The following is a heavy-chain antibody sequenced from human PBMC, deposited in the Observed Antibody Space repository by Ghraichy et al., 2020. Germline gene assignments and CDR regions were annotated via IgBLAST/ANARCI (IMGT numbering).Heavy chain of an antibody. Sequence: SVKVSCKASGGTFSNSAITWVRQAPGQGLEWMAGIIPFFGTTHYAQKFQGRVTITADASTGTAYMDMTGLRSEDTAVYYCARAKPGASGGSGTYTRNHYYFMDVWGKGSTVTVSS. CDR1: GGTFSNSA. J-gene: IGHJ6*03. CDR3: ARAKPGASGGSGTYTRNHYYFMDV. V-gene: IGHV1-69*13. CDR2: IIPFFGTT. D-gene: IGHD3-10*01.